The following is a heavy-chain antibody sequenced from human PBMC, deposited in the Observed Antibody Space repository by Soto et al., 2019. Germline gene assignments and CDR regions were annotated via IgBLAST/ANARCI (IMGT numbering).Heavy chain of an antibody. CDR1: GYTFTSYD. CDR2: MNPNSGNT. D-gene: IGHD6-13*01. J-gene: IGHJ6*02. V-gene: IGHV1-8*01. Sequence: EGSVKVSCKASGYTFTSYDINWVRQATGQGLEWMGWMNPNSGNTGYAQKFQGRVTMTRNTSISTAYMELSSLRSEDTAVYDCARGPQIAAAADYYYGLAFRGQGTTVTVS. CDR3: ARGPQIAAAADYYYGLAF.